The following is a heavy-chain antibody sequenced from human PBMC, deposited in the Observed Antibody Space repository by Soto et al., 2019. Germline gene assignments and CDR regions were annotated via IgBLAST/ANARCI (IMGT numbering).Heavy chain of an antibody. CDR1: GGTFSSYT. D-gene: IGHD3-16*01. V-gene: IGHV1-69*02. Sequence: ASVKVSCKASGGTFSSYTISWVRQAPGQGLEWMGKIIPILGIANYAQKFQGRVTITADKSTSTAYMELSSLRSEDTAVYYCARWGREAQSDYYYYYMDVWGKGTTVTVSS. CDR3: ARWGREAQSDYYYYYMDV. J-gene: IGHJ6*03. CDR2: IIPILGIA.